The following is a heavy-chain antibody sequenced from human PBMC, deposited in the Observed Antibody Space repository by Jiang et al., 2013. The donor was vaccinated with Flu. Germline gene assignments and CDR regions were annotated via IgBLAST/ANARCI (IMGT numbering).Heavy chain of an antibody. CDR1: GGSISSSNW. CDR2: IYHSGST. Sequence: KPSGTLSLTCAVSGGSISSSNWWSWVRQPPGKGLEWIGEIYHSGSTNYNPSLKSRVTISVDKSKNQFSLKLSSVTAADTAVYYCARGGPCSGGSCYPRRPARFDPWGQGTLVTVSS. V-gene: IGHV4-4*02. J-gene: IGHJ5*02. CDR3: ARGGPCSGGSCYPRRPARFDP. D-gene: IGHD2-15*01.